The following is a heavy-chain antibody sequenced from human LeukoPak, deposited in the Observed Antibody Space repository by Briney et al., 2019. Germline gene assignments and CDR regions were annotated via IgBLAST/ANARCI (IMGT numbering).Heavy chain of an antibody. CDR2: INTDGSST. D-gene: IGHD6-6*01. J-gene: IGHJ4*02. V-gene: IGHV3-74*01. CDR1: GFTFSSYW. Sequence: GGSLRLSCAASGFTFSSYWMHWVRQAPGKGLVWVSHINTDGSSTTYADSVKGRLTISRDSAKNTLYLQMNSLRAEDTAVYYCARSGGSSSLGYWGQGTLVTVSS. CDR3: ARSGGSSSLGY.